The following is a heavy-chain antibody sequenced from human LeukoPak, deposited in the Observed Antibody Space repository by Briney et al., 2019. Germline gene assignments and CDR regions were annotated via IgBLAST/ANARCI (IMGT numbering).Heavy chain of an antibody. CDR1: GFTFSSYA. D-gene: IGHD5-12*01. V-gene: IGHV3-23*01. CDR3: AKDGYSGYDWNY. J-gene: IGHJ4*02. CDR2: ISGSGGST. Sequence: GRSLRLSCAASGFTFSSYAMSWVRQAPGKGLEWVSAISGSGGSTYYADSVKGRFTISRDNSKNTLYLQMNSLRAEDTAVYYCAKDGYSGYDWNYWGQGTLVTVSS.